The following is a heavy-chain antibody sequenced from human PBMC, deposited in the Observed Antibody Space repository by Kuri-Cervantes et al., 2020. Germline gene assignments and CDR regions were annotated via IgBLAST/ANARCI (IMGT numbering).Heavy chain of an antibody. V-gene: IGHV1-69*13. D-gene: IGHD3-10*01. J-gene: IGHJ6*02. Sequence: SVKVSCKASGYTFTGYYMHWVRQAPGQGLEWMGGIIPIFGTANYAQKFQGRVTITADESTSTAYMELSSLRSEDTAVYYCARAYYGSGSYYKGYGMDVWGQGTTVTVSS. CDR1: GYTFTGYY. CDR2: IIPIFGTA. CDR3: ARAYYGSGSYYKGYGMDV.